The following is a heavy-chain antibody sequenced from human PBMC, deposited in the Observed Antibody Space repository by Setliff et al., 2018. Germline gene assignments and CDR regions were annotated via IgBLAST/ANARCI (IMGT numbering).Heavy chain of an antibody. D-gene: IGHD3-3*01. Sequence: ASVKVSCKASGYSFAKYALHWVRQAPGQGLEWMGIINPSGGLTRYAQKFQGRVTMTRDTSTSTVYMEVSSLRSEDTAVYYCARDRYYNSWSGTSITAPHDAFDIWGQGTMVTVSS. J-gene: IGHJ3*02. V-gene: IGHV1-46*03. CDR1: GYSFAKYA. CDR3: ARDRYYNSWSGTSITAPHDAFDI. CDR2: INPSGGLT.